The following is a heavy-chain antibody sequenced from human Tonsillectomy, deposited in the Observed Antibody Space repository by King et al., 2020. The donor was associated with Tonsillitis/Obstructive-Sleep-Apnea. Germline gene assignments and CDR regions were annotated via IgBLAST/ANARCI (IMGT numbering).Heavy chain of an antibody. V-gene: IGHV3-23*04. CDR2: ISGSGGST. Sequence: VQLVESGGGLVQPGGSLRLSCAASGFTFSSYAMSWVRQAPGKGLEWVSAISGSGGSTYYSDSVKGRFTISRDNSKNALYLQMNSLRAEDTAVYYCAKTPPRYDILTGYYYYYYMDVWGKGTTVTVSS. CDR1: GFTFSSYA. J-gene: IGHJ6*03. CDR3: AKTPPRYDILTGYYYYYYMDV. D-gene: IGHD3-9*01.